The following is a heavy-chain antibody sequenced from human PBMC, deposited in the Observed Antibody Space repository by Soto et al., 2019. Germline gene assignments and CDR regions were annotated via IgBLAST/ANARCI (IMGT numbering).Heavy chain of an antibody. CDR1: AFTFSSYS. CDR2: FSAGGGDNT. J-gene: IGHJ4*02. Sequence: EVQLLESGGGLAQPGGSLRLSCADSAFTFSSYSMNWVRRAPGKGLEWVSAFSAGGGDNTHYADSVKGRFTISRDNSKNTLFLQMNSLRAEDTARYYCAREARYDRDVYHYEWIDYWGQGTLVTVSS. V-gene: IGHV3-23*01. CDR3: AREARYDRDVYHYEWIDY. D-gene: IGHD3-22*01.